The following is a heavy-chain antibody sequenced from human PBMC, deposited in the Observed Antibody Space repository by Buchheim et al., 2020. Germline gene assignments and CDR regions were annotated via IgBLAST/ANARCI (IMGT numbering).Heavy chain of an antibody. D-gene: IGHD3-3*01. Sequence: EVQLLESGGGLVQLGGSLRLSCAASGFIFSSDVMTWIRQAPGKGLEWVSSVSGDGGITFYADSVKGRFTVSRDTSKNTMYPQMNSLRAEDTAVYYCARDVRFSHYWGQGTL. CDR2: VSGDGGIT. CDR3: ARDVRFSHY. V-gene: IGHV3-23*01. CDR1: GFIFSSDV. J-gene: IGHJ4*02.